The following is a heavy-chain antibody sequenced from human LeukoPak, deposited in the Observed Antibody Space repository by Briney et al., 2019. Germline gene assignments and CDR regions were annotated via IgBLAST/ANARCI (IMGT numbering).Heavy chain of an antibody. J-gene: IGHJ6*02. CDR3: ARVEVAVVAAAQTPKYGMDV. CDR1: GGSNSSGDYY. CDR2: IYYSGTT. V-gene: IGHV4-30-4*01. Sequence: SETLSLTCTVSGGSNSSGDYYWSWIRQPPGKGLEWIGYIYYSGTTYYNPSLKTRVTISIDTSKNQFSLKLSPVTAADTAVYYCARVEVAVVAAAQTPKYGMDVWGQGTTVTVSS. D-gene: IGHD2-21*02.